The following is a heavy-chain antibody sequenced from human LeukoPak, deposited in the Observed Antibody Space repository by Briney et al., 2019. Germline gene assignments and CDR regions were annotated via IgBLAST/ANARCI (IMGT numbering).Heavy chain of an antibody. Sequence: GRSLGLPCASSGLPFTNAWMSWPPQAPGKVLEYVGHLKSKTPSTTTHYAAAVKGRFTNSRDDSKNTLYLQMNSLKTEDTALYYCTTDPGYCSSTSPWIQLCHFDYWGQGTLVTVSS. V-gene: IGHV3-15*01. CDR1: GLPFTNAW. CDR3: TTDPGYCSSTSPWIQLCHFDY. J-gene: IGHJ4*02. D-gene: IGHD2-2*01. CDR2: LKSKTPSTTT.